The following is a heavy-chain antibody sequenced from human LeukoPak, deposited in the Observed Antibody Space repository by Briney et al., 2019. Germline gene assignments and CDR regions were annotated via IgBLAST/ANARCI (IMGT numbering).Heavy chain of an antibody. J-gene: IGHJ6*03. Sequence: GGTLRLSCAASGFTFSSYGMSWVRQAPGKGLEWVANIKQDGSEKYYVDSVKGRFTISRDSAKNSLYLQMNSLRAEDTAVYYCARLAGGSYLFYYYYYMDVWGKGTTVTVSS. CDR2: IKQDGSEK. CDR3: ARLAGGSYLFYYYYYMDV. V-gene: IGHV3-7*01. D-gene: IGHD1-26*01. CDR1: GFTFSSYG.